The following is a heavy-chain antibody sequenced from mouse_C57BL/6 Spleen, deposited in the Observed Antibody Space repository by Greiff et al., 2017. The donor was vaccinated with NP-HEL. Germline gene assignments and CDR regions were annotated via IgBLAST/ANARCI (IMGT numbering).Heavy chain of an antibody. CDR3: ARWLPDYAMDY. CDR2: INPGSGGT. V-gene: IGHV1-54*01. J-gene: IGHJ4*01. D-gene: IGHD2-2*01. CDR1: GYAFTNYL. Sequence: VQLQQSGAELVRPGTSVKVSCKASGYAFTNYLIEWVKQRPGQGLEWIGVINPGSGGTNYNEKFKGKATLTADKSSSTAYMQLSSLTSEDSAVYFCARWLPDYAMDYWGQGTSVTVSS.